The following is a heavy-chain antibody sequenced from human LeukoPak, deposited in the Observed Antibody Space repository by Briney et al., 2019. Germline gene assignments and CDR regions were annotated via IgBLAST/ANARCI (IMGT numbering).Heavy chain of an antibody. Sequence: GGSLRLSCAASGFTFSSYGMHWVRQAPGKGLEWVAFIRYDGSNKYYADSVKGRFTISRDNSKNTLYLQMNSLRAEDTAVYYCAKDGLYYYDSSGSGDLDYWGQGTLVTVSS. CDR3: AKDGLYYYDSSGSGDLDY. V-gene: IGHV3-30*02. CDR1: GFTFSSYG. CDR2: IRYDGSNK. J-gene: IGHJ4*02. D-gene: IGHD3-22*01.